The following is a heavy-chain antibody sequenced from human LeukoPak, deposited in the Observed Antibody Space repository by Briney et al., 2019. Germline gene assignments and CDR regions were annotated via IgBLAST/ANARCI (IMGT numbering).Heavy chain of an antibody. D-gene: IGHD6-13*01. CDR2: MNPNSGNT. V-gene: IGHV1-8*01. Sequence: GASVKVSCKASGYTFTNYDINWVRQATGQGLEWMGWMNPNSGNTGYAQKFQGRVTMTRNTSISTAYMELSSLRSEDTAVYYCARNLGRSSWYIWFDFWGQGTLVTVSS. CDR3: ARNLGRSSWYIWFDF. J-gene: IGHJ5*01. CDR1: GYTFTNYD.